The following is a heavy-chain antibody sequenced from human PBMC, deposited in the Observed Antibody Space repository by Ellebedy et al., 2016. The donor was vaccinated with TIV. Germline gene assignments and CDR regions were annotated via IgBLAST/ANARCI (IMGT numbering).Heavy chain of an antibody. V-gene: IGHV3-33*01. D-gene: IGHD2-2*01. Sequence: GESLKISCEASGFDFSNYYMHWVRQAPGKGLEWVALIWYDGSKELYADSVQGRLTISRDNSKNTVYLEMNSLRVEDTAMYYCAGEAPSGYCSSSTCQNGMGVWGQGTTVTVSS. CDR3: AGEAPSGYCSSSTCQNGMGV. CDR1: GFDFSNYY. CDR2: IWYDGSKE. J-gene: IGHJ6*02.